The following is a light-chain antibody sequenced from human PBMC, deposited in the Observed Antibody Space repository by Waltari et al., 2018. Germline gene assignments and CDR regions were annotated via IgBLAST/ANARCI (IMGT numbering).Light chain of an antibody. Sequence: QSVLSQSPSASGTPGQRVTISCSRTNYNIGKYYVYWYHQLPGTAPKLLIYRNNQRPSGVPDRFSGSKSGTSASLAISGLRSEDEAHYYCASWDGSLGGVIFGGGTKLTVL. CDR3: ASWDGSLGGVI. CDR2: RNN. V-gene: IGLV1-47*01. J-gene: IGLJ2*01. CDR1: NYNIGKYY.